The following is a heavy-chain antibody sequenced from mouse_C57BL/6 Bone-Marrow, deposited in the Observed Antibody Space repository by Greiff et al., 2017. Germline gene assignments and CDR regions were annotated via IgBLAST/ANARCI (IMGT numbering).Heavy chain of an antibody. CDR3: ARGSYDYDGYAMDY. CDR1: GFNIKDYY. V-gene: IGHV14-2*01. J-gene: IGHJ4*01. CDR2: IDPEDGET. Sequence: VQLQQSGAELVKPGASVKLSCTASGFNIKDYYMHWVKQRTEQGLEWIGRIDPEDGETKYATKFQGKATITADTSSNTAYLQLSSLTSEDTAVYYCARGSYDYDGYAMDYWGQGTSVTVSS. D-gene: IGHD2-4*01.